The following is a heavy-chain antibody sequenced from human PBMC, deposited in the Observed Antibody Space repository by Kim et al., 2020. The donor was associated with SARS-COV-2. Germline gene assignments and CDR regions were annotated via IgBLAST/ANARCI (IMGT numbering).Heavy chain of an antibody. CDR2: ISNGSGYI. J-gene: IGHJ5*01. Sequence: GGSLRLSCAASGFTFNDYAMNWVRQAPGKGLEWVSSISNGSGYIYYGDSMKGRFTTSRDNSKNSLYLQMNSLRGEDTALYFCVRSRYHFIYGDS. CDR3: VRSRYHFIYGDS. V-gene: IGHV3-21*01. D-gene: IGHD3-10*01. CDR1: GFTFNDYA.